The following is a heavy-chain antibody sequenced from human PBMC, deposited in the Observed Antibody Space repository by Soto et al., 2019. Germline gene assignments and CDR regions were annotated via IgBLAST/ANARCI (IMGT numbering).Heavy chain of an antibody. Sequence: GESLKISCKGSGYSFTSYWISWVRQMPGKGLEWMGRIDPSDSYTNYSPSFQGHVTISADKSISTAYLQWSSLKASDTAMYYCARRPLITMVRGETLEGDYYYGTDVWGQGTTVTVSS. V-gene: IGHV5-10-1*01. J-gene: IGHJ6*02. CDR2: IDPSDSYT. CDR1: GYSFTSYW. CDR3: ARRPLITMVRGETLEGDYYYGTDV. D-gene: IGHD3-10*01.